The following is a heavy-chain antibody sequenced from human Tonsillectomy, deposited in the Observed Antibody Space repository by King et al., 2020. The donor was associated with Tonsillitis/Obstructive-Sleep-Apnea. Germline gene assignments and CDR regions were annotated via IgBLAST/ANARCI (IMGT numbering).Heavy chain of an antibody. Sequence: QLVQSGGGVVQPGRSLRLSCAASGFTFSSYGMHWVRQAPGKGLEWVAVISYDGSNKYYADSVKGRFTISRDNSKNTLYLQMNSLGAEDTAVYYCAKRRGRGNFWSGLFDYWGQGTLVTVSS. J-gene: IGHJ4*02. D-gene: IGHD3-3*01. CDR2: ISYDGSNK. CDR3: AKRRGRGNFWSGLFDY. V-gene: IGHV3-30*18. CDR1: GFTFSSYG.